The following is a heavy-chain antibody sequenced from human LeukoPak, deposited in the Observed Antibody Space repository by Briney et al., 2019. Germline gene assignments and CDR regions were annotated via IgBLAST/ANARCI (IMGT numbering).Heavy chain of an antibody. J-gene: IGHJ4*02. CDR3: ARGVLGVVPAAIY. Sequence: PGRSLRLSCAASGFTFSSYAMHWVRQAPGKGLEWVAVISYDGSNKYYADSVKGRFTISRDNSKNTLYLQLNSLRAEDTAVYYCARGVLGVVPAAIYWGQGTLVTVSS. V-gene: IGHV3-30-3*01. CDR2: ISYDGSNK. CDR1: GFTFSSYA. D-gene: IGHD2-2*01.